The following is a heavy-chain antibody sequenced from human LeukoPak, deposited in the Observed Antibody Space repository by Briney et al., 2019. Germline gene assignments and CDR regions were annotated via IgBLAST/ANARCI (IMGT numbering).Heavy chain of an antibody. CDR2: IKQDGSEK. D-gene: IGHD3-10*01. CDR3: ARVQITMVRGVITRGWFDP. Sequence: GGSLRLSCAASGFTFSSYWMSWVRQAPGKGLEWVANIKQDGSEKYYVDSVKGRFTISRDNAKNSLYLQMNSLRAEDTAVYYCARVQITMVRGVITRGWFDPWGQGTLVTVSS. V-gene: IGHV3-7*03. J-gene: IGHJ5*02. CDR1: GFTFSSYW.